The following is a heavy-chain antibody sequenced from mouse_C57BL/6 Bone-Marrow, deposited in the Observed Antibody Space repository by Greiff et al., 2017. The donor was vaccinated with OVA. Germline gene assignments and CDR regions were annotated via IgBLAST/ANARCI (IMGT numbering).Heavy chain of an antibody. CDR2: IFPGSGST. D-gene: IGHD3-3*01. J-gene: IGHJ4*01. Sequence: QVQLQQSGAELMKPGASVKLSCKATGYTFTGYWIEWVKQRPGHGLEWIGDIFPGSGSTNYNEKFKGKATFTADTSSNTAYMQHSSLTAEDTAIKYRTSRAGTVAMDYWGQGTSVTVSS. V-gene: IGHV1-9*01. CDR3: TSRAGTVAMDY. CDR1: GYTFTGYW.